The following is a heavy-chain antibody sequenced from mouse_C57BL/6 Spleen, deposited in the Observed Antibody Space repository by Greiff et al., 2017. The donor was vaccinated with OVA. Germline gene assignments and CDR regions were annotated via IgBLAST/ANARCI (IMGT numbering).Heavy chain of an antibody. CDR1: GYTFTDYN. Sequence: VQLKESGPELVKPGASVKIPCKASGYTFTDYNMDWVKQSHGKSLEWIGDINPNNGGTIYNQKFKGKATLTVDKSSSTAYMELRSLTSEDTAVYYCARFLYAMDYWGQGTSVTVSS. CDR3: ARFLYAMDY. CDR2: INPNNGGT. J-gene: IGHJ4*01. V-gene: IGHV1-18*01.